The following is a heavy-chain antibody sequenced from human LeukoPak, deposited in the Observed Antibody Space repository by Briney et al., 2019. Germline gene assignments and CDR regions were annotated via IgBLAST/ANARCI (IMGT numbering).Heavy chain of an antibody. D-gene: IGHD3-22*01. V-gene: IGHV1-69*13. CDR2: IIPIFGTA. Sequence: SVKVSCKASGGTFSSYAISWVRQAPGQGLEWMGGIIPIFGTANYAQKFQGRVTITADESTSTAYMELSSLRSEDTAVYYCASGYYDSSGSFDYWGQGTLVTVSS. J-gene: IGHJ4*02. CDR3: ASGYYDSSGSFDY. CDR1: GGTFSSYA.